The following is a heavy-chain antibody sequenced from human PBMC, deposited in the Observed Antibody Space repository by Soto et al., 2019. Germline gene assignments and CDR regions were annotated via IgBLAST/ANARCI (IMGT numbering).Heavy chain of an antibody. D-gene: IGHD6-13*01. CDR3: ARATGYGRLDY. V-gene: IGHV1-3*01. CDR1: GYTFTTYA. Sequence: GASVQVSCKGSGYTFTTYAMHWVRQAPGQGLEWMGWINAADDNTEYAQNLQGRITITRDTSANTVYMDLSSLRSEDTAVYLCARATGYGRLDYWGQGSLVTVSS. J-gene: IGHJ4*02. CDR2: INAADDNT.